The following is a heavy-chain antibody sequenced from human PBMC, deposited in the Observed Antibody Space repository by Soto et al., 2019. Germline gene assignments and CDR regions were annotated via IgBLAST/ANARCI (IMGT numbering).Heavy chain of an antibody. V-gene: IGHV5-51*01. Sequence: GVSLRISCKGSGYTLTDYWIGCVRQLPGKGLEWMGSIYPGDSDTRYSPSFQGHVTITVDKSTSTAYLQRNTLKAAETAMYYCARQNSNFRCYYYAMEVWGEGTKVTVS. D-gene: IGHD4-4*01. CDR1: GYTLTDYW. CDR3: ARQNSNFRCYYYAMEV. CDR2: IYPGDSDT. J-gene: IGHJ6*02.